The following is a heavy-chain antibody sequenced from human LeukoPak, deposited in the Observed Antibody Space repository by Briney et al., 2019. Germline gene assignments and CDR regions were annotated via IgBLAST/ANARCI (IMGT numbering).Heavy chain of an antibody. CDR3: ARGAVAGRPIDY. CDR1: GGSVSSGSYF. D-gene: IGHD6-19*01. Sequence: SETLSLTCTVSGGSVSSGSYFWSWIRQPPGKGLEWIGYIYYSGSTNYNPSLKSRVTISVDTSKNQFSLKLSSVTAADTAVYYCARGAVAGRPIDYWGQGTLVTVSS. CDR2: IYYSGST. V-gene: IGHV4-61*01. J-gene: IGHJ4*02.